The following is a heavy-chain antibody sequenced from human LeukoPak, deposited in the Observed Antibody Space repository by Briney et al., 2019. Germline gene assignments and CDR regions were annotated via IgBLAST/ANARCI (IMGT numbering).Heavy chain of an antibody. D-gene: IGHD3-10*01. CDR2: IYYSGST. J-gene: IGHJ5*02. V-gene: IGHV4-61*05. Sequence: SETLSLTCTVSGGSISSSSYYWSWIRQPPGKGLEWIGYIYYSGSTNYNPSLKSRVTISVDTSKNQFSLKLSSVTAADTAVYYCATRTVNSGFDPWGQGTLVTVSS. CDR1: GGSISSSSYY. CDR3: ATRTVNSGFDP.